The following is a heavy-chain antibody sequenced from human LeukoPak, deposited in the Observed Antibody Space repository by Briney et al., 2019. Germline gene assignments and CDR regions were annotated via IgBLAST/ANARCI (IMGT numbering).Heavy chain of an antibody. J-gene: IGHJ4*02. Sequence: RGSLRLSCSASGFAFRNYGMAWVRQAPGKGLDFVSAVKAKGDVTFYADYVKGRFTMSRDNSQITLYLQMNSLRAEDTAVYYCAKEKGDGLPFDYWGQGTLITVS. CDR2: VKAKGDVT. D-gene: IGHD5-24*01. V-gene: IGHV3-23*01. CDR3: AKEKGDGLPFDY. CDR1: GFAFRNYG.